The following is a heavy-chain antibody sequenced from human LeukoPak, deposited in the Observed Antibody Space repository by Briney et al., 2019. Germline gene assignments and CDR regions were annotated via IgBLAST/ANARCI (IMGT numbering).Heavy chain of an antibody. CDR3: ATHEVATFANRFDP. V-gene: IGHV3-21*01. CDR2: ISSSSSYI. Sequence: GGSLRLSCAASGFTFSSYSMNWVRQAPGKGLEWVSSISSSSSYIYYADSVKGRFTISRDNAKNSLYLQMNSLRAEDTAVYYCATHEVATFANRFDPWGQGTLVTVSS. J-gene: IGHJ5*02. CDR1: GFTFSSYS. D-gene: IGHD5-12*01.